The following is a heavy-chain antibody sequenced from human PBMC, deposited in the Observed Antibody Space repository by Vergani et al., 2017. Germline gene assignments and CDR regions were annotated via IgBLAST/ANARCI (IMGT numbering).Heavy chain of an antibody. V-gene: IGHV3-21*01. CDR2: ISSSSSYI. CDR3: ARHQVITSIVGATTAAFDI. CDR1: GFTFSSYS. J-gene: IGHJ3*02. Sequence: EVQLVASGGGLVKPGGSLRLSCAASGFTFSSYSMNWVRPAPGKGLEWVSSISSSSSYIYYADSVKGRFTISRDNAKNSLYLQMNSLRAEDTAVYYCARHQVITSIVGATTAAFDIWGQGTMVTVSS. D-gene: IGHD1-26*01.